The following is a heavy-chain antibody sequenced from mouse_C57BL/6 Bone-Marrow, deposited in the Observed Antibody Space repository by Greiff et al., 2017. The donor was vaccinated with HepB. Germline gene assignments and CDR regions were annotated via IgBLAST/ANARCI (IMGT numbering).Heavy chain of an antibody. CDR3: ARRDTSDYVPWFAY. V-gene: IGHV1-72*01. Sequence: QVQLQQPGAELVKPGASVKLSCKASGYTFTSYWMHWVKQRPGRGLEWIGRIDPNSGGTKYNEKFKSKATLTVDKPSSTAYMQLSSLTSEDSAVYYCARRDTSDYVPWFAYWGQGTLVTVSA. CDR1: GYTFTSYW. J-gene: IGHJ3*01. D-gene: IGHD2-4*01. CDR2: IDPNSGGT.